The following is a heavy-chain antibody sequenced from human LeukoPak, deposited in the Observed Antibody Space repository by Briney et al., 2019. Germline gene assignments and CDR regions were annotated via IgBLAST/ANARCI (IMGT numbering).Heavy chain of an antibody. CDR1: GGSISSSSYS. CDR3: AREPIIQLRGNYYYYMDV. CDR2: IYYSGST. V-gene: IGHV4-39*07. D-gene: IGHD5-18*01. J-gene: IGHJ6*03. Sequence: SETLSLTCTVSGGSISSSSYSWGWIRQPPGKGLEWIGSIYYSGSTYYNPSLKSRVTISVDTSKNQFSLKLSSVTAADTAVYYCAREPIIQLRGNYYYYMDVWGKGTTVTISS.